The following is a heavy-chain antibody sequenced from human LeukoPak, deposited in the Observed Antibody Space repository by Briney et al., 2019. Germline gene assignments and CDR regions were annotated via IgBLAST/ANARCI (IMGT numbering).Heavy chain of an antibody. V-gene: IGHV3-13*01. D-gene: IGHD3-22*01. Sequence: GGSLRLSCAASGFTFSSYDMHWVRQATGKGLEWVSAIGTAGDTYYPGSVKGRFTISRENAKNSLYLQMNSLRAGDTAVYYCARGPGHYYYSVSYYYGMGVWGQGTTVTVSS. CDR1: GFTFSSYD. CDR2: IGTAGDT. CDR3: ARGPGHYYYSVSYYYGMGV. J-gene: IGHJ6*02.